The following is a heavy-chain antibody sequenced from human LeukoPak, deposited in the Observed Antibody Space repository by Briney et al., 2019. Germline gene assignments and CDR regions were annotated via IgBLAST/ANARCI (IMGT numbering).Heavy chain of an antibody. J-gene: IGHJ4*02. V-gene: IGHV1-69*04. CDR3: ARDRIEMATSPFDY. CDR2: IIPILGIA. CDR1: GGTFSSYA. D-gene: IGHD5-12*01. Sequence: GSSVKVSCKASGGTFSSYAISWVRQAPGQGLEWMGRIIPILGIANYAQKFQGRVTITADKSTSTACMELSSLRSEDTAVYYCARDRIEMATSPFDYWGQGTLVTVSS.